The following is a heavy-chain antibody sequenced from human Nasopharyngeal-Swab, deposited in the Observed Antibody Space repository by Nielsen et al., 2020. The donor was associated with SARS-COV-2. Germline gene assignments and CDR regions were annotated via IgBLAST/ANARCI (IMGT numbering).Heavy chain of an antibody. Sequence: GESLMISCAASGFTFSNAWMSWVRHAPGKGLEWGGRMKSKTDGGTTDYAAPVKGRFTISRDDSKNTLYLKMNSLKTEDTAVYYCTTLTTQPVDTVMVTDYWGQGTLVTVSS. CDR2: MKSKTDGGTT. J-gene: IGHJ4*02. V-gene: IGHV3-15*01. D-gene: IGHD5-18*01. CDR3: TTLTTQPVDTVMVTDY. CDR1: GFTFSNAW.